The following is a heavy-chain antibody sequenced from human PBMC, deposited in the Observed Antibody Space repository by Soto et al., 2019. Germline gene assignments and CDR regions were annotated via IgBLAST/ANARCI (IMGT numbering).Heavy chain of an antibody. Sequence: KVSCKASGYTFSNYDITWVRQAPGQGLEWMGWISAYNGKTNYAQKLRGRVTLTTDTSTSTAYMELRSLRSDDTAVYYCARPYYYDSSGFRVDYYGMDVWGQGTTVTVSS. CDR2: ISAYNGKT. CDR3: ARPYYYDSSGFRVDYYGMDV. J-gene: IGHJ6*02. D-gene: IGHD3-22*01. V-gene: IGHV1-18*01. CDR1: GYTFSNYD.